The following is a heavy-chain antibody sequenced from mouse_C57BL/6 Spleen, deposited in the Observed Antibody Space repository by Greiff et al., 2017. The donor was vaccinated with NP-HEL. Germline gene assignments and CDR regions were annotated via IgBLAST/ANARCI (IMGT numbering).Heavy chain of an antibody. CDR2: ISDGGSYT. D-gene: IGHD1-1*01. CDR3: AREGTTVADAMDY. Sequence: VESGGGLVKPGGSLKLSCAASGFTFSSYAMSWVRQTPEKRLEWVATISDGGSYTYYPDNVKGRFTISRDNAKNNLYLQMSHLKSEDTAMYYCAREGTTVADAMDYWGQGTSVTVSS. CDR1: GFTFSSYA. J-gene: IGHJ4*01. V-gene: IGHV5-4*01.